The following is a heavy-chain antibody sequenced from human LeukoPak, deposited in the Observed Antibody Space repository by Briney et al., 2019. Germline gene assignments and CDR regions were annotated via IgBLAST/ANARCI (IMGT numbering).Heavy chain of an antibody. CDR1: GYSFTSYW. D-gene: IGHD3-10*01. CDR3: ARHRGWFGESSVDY. CDR2: IYPGDSDT. Sequence: GGSLKISCKGSGYSFTSYWIDWVRQMPGKGLEWMWIIYPGDSDTRYSPSFQGQVTISADKSISTAYLQWSSLKASVTAMYYCARHRGWFGESSVDYWGQGTLVTVSS. J-gene: IGHJ4*02. V-gene: IGHV5-51*01.